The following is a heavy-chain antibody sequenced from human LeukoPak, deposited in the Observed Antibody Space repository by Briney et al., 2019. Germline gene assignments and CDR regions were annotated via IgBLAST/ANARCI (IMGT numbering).Heavy chain of an antibody. CDR3: ARQTSSAWGLIDY. Sequence: SETLSLTCTVSGDSISNSAYYWVWIRQPPGKGLEWIGTITNTGSTYYNASLKSRVTLSLDTSKNQFSLKLSSVTAADTAVYFCARQTSSAWGLIDYWGHGTLVTVSS. J-gene: IGHJ4*01. D-gene: IGHD6-19*01. CDR2: ITNTGST. CDR1: GDSISNSAYY. V-gene: IGHV4-39*01.